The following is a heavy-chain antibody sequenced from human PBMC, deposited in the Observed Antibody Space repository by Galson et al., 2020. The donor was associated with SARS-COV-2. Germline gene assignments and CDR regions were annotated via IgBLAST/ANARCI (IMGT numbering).Heavy chain of an antibody. CDR3: ARHAAECFGGICTHHYFAAMDV. D-gene: IGHD2-8*02. CDR1: GFSVTRGHF. Sequence: SETLSLTCAVSGFSVTRGHFWGWVRQPPGKGLEWIGNFYQDGTSYYNPSLKSRVSISIDTSSNLFSLRLTSVTAADTGVYYCARHAAECFGGICTHHYFAAMDVWGQGTTVIVSS. V-gene: IGHV4-38-2*01. CDR2: FYQDGTS. J-gene: IGHJ6*02.